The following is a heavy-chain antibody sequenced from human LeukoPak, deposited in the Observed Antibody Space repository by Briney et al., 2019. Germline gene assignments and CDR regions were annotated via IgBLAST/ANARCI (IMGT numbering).Heavy chain of an antibody. CDR1: GGSISSGGYY. CDR3: ARELTIFGVVTSDAFDI. J-gene: IGHJ3*02. V-gene: IGHV4-31*03. D-gene: IGHD3-3*01. CDR2: IYCSGST. Sequence: SETLSLTCTVSGGSISSGGYYWSWIRQHPGKGLEWIGYIYCSGSTYYNPSLKSRVTISVDTSKNQFSLKLSSVTAADTAVYYCARELTIFGVVTSDAFDIWGQGTMVTVSS.